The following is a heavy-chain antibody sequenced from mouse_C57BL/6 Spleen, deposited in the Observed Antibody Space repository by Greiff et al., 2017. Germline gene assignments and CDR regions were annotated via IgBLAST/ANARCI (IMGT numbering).Heavy chain of an antibody. CDR2: IDPETGGT. CDR1: GYTFTDYE. V-gene: IGHV1-15*01. J-gene: IGHJ1*03. Sequence: QVQLQQSGAELVRPGASVTLSCKASGYTFTDYEMHWVKQTPVHGLEWIGAIDPETGGTAYTQKFKGKAILTADKSSSTAYMELRSLTSEDSAVYYCSAYYSNYWYFDVWGTGTTVTVSS. CDR3: SAYYSNYWYFDV. D-gene: IGHD2-5*01.